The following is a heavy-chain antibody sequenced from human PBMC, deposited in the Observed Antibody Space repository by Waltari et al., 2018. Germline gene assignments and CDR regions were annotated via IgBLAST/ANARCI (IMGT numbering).Heavy chain of an antibody. D-gene: IGHD6-19*01. CDR1: SFTLSRYA. V-gene: IGHV3-23*04. J-gene: IGHJ4*02. CDR3: AKVTVAGYFDY. CDR2: ISGRGGST. Sequence: EVQLVVSGGCLVPPGGSLSILCANSSFTLSRYAMRWVRQAPGKGLEWVSAISGRGGSTYYADSVKGRFTISRDNSKNTLYLQMNSLRAEDTAVYYCAKVTVAGYFDYWGQGTLVTVSS.